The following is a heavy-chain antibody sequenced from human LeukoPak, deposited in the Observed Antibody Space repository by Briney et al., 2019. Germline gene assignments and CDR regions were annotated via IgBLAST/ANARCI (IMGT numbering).Heavy chain of an antibody. V-gene: IGHV3-7*01. Sequence: GGSLRLSCAASGFTLSSYWMSWVRQAPGKGLAWVANIKQDGSEKYYVDSVKGRFTISRDNAKNSLYLQMNSLRAEDTAVYYCARDRYCSGGSCSPYFDYWGQGTLVTVSS. CDR3: ARDRYCSGGSCSPYFDY. D-gene: IGHD2-15*01. J-gene: IGHJ4*02. CDR2: IKQDGSEK. CDR1: GFTLSSYW.